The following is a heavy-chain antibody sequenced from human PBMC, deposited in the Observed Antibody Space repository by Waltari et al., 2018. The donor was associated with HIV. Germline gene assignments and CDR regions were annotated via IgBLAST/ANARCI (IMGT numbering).Heavy chain of an antibody. Sequence: QVQLVQSGAEAKKPGSSVEVSCKASGGSLPSYAINWVRHAPGRGLEWLGGVIPLFNKPNYAPKFEGRITFSEDESARTAYMELSDMRPDDTALYFCAGDLAIRRTGKGGSFRLACVGYWGQGTLLTVSS. D-gene: IGHD3-16*02. CDR1: GGSLPSYA. CDR3: AGDLAIRRTGKGGSFRLACVGY. J-gene: IGHJ4*01. CDR2: VIPLFNKP. V-gene: IGHV1-69*01.